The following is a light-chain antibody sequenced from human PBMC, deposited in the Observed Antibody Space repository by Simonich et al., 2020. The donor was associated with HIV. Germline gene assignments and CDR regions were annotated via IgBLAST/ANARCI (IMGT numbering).Light chain of an antibody. Sequence: IQLTQSPSFLSASAGDRVPITCRASQGISNSLAWYQQKPGKAPKLLIYAASTLQSGVPLRFTGSGFGTEFTLTISSLQPEDFATYYCQQYYSTPWTFGQGTKVEIK. CDR2: AAS. CDR1: QGISNS. CDR3: QQYYSTPWT. V-gene: IGKV1-9*01. J-gene: IGKJ1*01.